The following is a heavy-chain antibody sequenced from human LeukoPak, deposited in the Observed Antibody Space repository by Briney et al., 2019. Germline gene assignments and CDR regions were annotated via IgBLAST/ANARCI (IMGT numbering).Heavy chain of an antibody. Sequence: ASVKVSCKASGYTFTSYDINWVRQATGQGLEWMGWMNPNSGNTGYAQKFQGRVTMTRNTSISTAYMELSSLRSEDTAVYYCAKDPTRYGDYDWFDPWGQGTLVTVSS. CDR1: GYTFTSYD. V-gene: IGHV1-8*01. D-gene: IGHD4-17*01. J-gene: IGHJ5*02. CDR2: MNPNSGNT. CDR3: AKDPTRYGDYDWFDP.